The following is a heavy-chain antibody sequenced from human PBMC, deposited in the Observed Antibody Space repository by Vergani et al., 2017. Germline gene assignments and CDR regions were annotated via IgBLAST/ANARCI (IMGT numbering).Heavy chain of an antibody. CDR1: GGTFSSYA. Sequence: QVQLVQSGAEVKKPGSSVKVSCKASGGTFSSYAISWVRQAPGQGLEWMGGIIPIFGTATYAQKFQGRVTITADESTSTAYIELSSLGSEDTAVYYCAGATSPYCSSTSCYANGHYYYYYYMDVWGKGTTVTVSS. J-gene: IGHJ6*03. CDR3: AGATSPYCSSTSCYANGHYYYYYYMDV. V-gene: IGHV1-69*01. CDR2: IIPIFGTA. D-gene: IGHD2-2*01.